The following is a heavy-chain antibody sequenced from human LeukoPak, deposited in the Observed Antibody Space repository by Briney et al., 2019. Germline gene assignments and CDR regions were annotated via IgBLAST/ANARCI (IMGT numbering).Heavy chain of an antibody. CDR1: GFTFSSYG. V-gene: IGHV3-30*03. D-gene: IGHD3-10*01. Sequence: GGSLRLSCAASGFTFSSYGMHWVRQAPGKGLEWVAVISYDGSNKYYADSVKGRFTISRDNSKNSLYLQMNSLRAEDTAVYYCATPMIWLGAKQISPFDYWGQGTLVTVSS. CDR2: ISYDGSNK. CDR3: ATPMIWLGAKQISPFDY. J-gene: IGHJ4*02.